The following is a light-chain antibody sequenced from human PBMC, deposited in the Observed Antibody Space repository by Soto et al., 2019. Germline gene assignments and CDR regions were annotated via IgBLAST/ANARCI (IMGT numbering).Light chain of an antibody. V-gene: IGKV3-20*01. CDR2: GAS. J-gene: IGKJ1*01. CDR3: QQYSTSFRT. Sequence: EIVLTQSPGTLSLSPGERATLSCWASQNVMSNYLAWYQQKPGQAPRLLIYGASTRAAGIPDRFSGRGSGTDFTLTISRLEPEDFAGYFCQQYSTSFRTFGQGTKV. CDR1: QNVMSNY.